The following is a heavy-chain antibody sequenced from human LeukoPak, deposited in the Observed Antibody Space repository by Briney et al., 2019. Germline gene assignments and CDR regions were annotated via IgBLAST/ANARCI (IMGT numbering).Heavy chain of an antibody. CDR1: GGSFSGYH. D-gene: IGHD1-26*01. CDR2: IYHTGST. CDR3: ARKGGGQLVNTRRWFDP. J-gene: IGHJ5*02. Sequence: SETLSLTCAFYGGSFSGYHWSWIRQPPGKGLEWIGEIYHTGSTNYNPSLRSRVTISVDTSKNQFSLKMSTVTAADTAVYYCARKGGGQLVNTRRWFDPWGQGTLVTVSS. V-gene: IGHV4-34*01.